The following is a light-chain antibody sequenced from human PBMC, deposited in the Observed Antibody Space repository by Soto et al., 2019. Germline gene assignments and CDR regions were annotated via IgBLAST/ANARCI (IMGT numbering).Light chain of an antibody. CDR3: QQHKSFPLT. CDR2: SAS. Sequence: DMQLTQSPSSLSLSAGDRVTLTCRASQAVSSGLAWFQQKPGKAPKTLIRSASTLPSGVPSKFSGSGSGTDFTLTISSLQPEDFAAYYCQQHKSFPLTFGGGTKVEIK. J-gene: IGKJ4*01. V-gene: IGKV1D-16*01. CDR1: QAVSSG.